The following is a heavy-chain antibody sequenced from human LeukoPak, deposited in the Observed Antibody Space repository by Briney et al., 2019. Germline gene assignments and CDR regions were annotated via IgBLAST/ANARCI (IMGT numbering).Heavy chain of an antibody. V-gene: IGHV4-34*01. CDR1: GGSFSGYY. CDR2: INHSGST. CDR3: ARHYSLPWLRLRDWFDP. J-gene: IGHJ5*02. D-gene: IGHD5-12*01. Sequence: TSETLSLTCAVYGGSFSGYYWSWIRQPPGKGLEWIGEINHSGSTNYNPSLKSRVTISVDTSKNQFSLKLSSVTAADTAVYYCARHYSLPWLRLRDWFDPWGQGTLVTVSS.